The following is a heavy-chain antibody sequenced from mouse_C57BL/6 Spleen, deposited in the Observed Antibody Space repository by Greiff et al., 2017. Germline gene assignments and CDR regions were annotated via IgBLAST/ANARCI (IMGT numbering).Heavy chain of an antibody. CDR1: GYSITSGYD. Sequence: EVKLMESGPGMVKPSQSLSLTCTVTGYSITSGYDWHWIRHFPGNKLEWMGYISYSGSTNYNPSLKSRISITHDTSKNHFFLKLNSVTTEDTATYYCARDNYYGSSYWYFDVWGTGTTVTVSS. V-gene: IGHV3-1*01. D-gene: IGHD1-1*01. CDR3: ARDNYYGSSYWYFDV. CDR2: ISYSGST. J-gene: IGHJ1*03.